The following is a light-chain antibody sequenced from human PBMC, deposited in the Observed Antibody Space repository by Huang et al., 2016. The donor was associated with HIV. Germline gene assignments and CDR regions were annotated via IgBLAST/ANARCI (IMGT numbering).Light chain of an antibody. CDR1: QSVSSNY. J-gene: IGKJ4*01. CDR2: GTC. CDR3: QQYGSSPLT. V-gene: IGKV3-20*01. Sequence: EIVLTQSPGTLSLSPGQRATLSCRASQSVSSNYLAWYQQIPGQAPRLLIYGTCSRATGIPDRFSGSGSGTDFTLTISRLEPEDFALYYCQQYGSSPLTFGGGTKVEIK.